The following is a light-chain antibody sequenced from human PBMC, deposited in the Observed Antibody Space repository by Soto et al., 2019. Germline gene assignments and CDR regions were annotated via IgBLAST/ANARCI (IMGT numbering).Light chain of an antibody. CDR3: FLYTASAIGV. V-gene: IGLV2-11*01. J-gene: IGLJ3*02. CDR1: NSDVGGYNF. Sequence: QSVLTQPRSVSGSPGQSVTISCTGTNSDVGGYNFVSWYQQLPGKAPKLMISAVSQRPSGVPDRFSGSKSGNTASLTISGLQADDEADYFCFLYTASAIGVFGG. CDR2: AVS.